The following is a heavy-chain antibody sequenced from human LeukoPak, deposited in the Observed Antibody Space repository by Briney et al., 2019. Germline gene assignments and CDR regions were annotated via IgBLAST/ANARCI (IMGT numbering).Heavy chain of an antibody. Sequence: ASVKVSCKASGGTFSSYAISWVRQAPGQGLEWMGWISAYNGNTNYAQKLQGRVTMTTDTSTSTAYMELRSLRSDDTAVYYCARGGAGDYYDSSGYYCWCFDLWGRGTLVTVSS. J-gene: IGHJ2*01. D-gene: IGHD3-22*01. CDR1: GGTFSSYA. V-gene: IGHV1-18*01. CDR3: ARGGAGDYYDSSGYYCWCFDL. CDR2: ISAYNGNT.